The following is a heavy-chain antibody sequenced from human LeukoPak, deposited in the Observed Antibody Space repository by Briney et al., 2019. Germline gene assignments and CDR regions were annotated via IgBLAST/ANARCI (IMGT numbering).Heavy chain of an antibody. CDR3: ARDPHYDSSGTLDY. CDR1: GFTFSSYG. D-gene: IGHD3-22*01. J-gene: IGHJ4*02. V-gene: IGHV3-33*01. Sequence: PGGSLRLSCAASGFTFSSYGMHWVRQAPGKGLEWVAVIWYDGSNKYYADSVKGRLTISRDNSKNTLYLQMNSLRAEDTAVYYCARDPHYDSSGTLDYWGQGTLVTVSS. CDR2: IWYDGSNK.